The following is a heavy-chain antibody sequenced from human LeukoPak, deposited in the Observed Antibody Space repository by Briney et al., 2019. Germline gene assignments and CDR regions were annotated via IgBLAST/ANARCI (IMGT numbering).Heavy chain of an antibody. CDR1: GFTFSSYA. D-gene: IGHD6-13*01. V-gene: IGHV3-30-3*01. Sequence: GGSLRLPCAASGFTFSSYATHWVRQAPGKGLEWVAVISYDGSNKYYADSVKGRFTISRDNSKNTLYLQMNSLRAEDTAVYYCARDSSSWYFADYYYGMDVWGQGTTVTVSS. CDR3: ARDSSSWYFADYYYGMDV. CDR2: ISYDGSNK. J-gene: IGHJ6*02.